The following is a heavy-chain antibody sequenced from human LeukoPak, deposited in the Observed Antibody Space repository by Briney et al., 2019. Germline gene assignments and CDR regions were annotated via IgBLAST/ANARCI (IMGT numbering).Heavy chain of an antibody. CDR2: IRYDGSNK. D-gene: IGHD5-18*01. J-gene: IGHJ4*02. CDR3: AKSGYSYGYSFDY. V-gene: IGHV3-30*02. Sequence: PGGSLRLSCAASGFTFSSYGMHWVRQAPGKGLEWVAFIRYDGSNKYYADSVKGRFTISRDNSKNTLYLQMNSLRAEDTAVYHCAKSGYSYGYSFDYWGQGTLVTVSS. CDR1: GFTFSSYG.